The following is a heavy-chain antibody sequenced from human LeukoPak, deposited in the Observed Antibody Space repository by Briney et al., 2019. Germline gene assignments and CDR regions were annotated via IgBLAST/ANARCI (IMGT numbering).Heavy chain of an antibody. Sequence: GASVKVSCKASGYTFTGYYMHWVRQAPGQGLEWMGWINPNSGGTNYAQKFQGRVTMTRDTSISTAYMELSRLRSDDTAVYYCAREVPAAILSSSAFDMWGQGTMVTVSS. CDR1: GYTFTGYY. D-gene: IGHD2-2*02. CDR2: INPNSGGT. J-gene: IGHJ3*02. V-gene: IGHV1-2*02. CDR3: AREVPAAILSSSAFDM.